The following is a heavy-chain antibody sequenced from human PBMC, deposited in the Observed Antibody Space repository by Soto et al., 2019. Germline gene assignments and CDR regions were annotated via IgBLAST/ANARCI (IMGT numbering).Heavy chain of an antibody. D-gene: IGHD6-6*01. Sequence: VSVKVSCKASGYTFTSYDINWVRQATGQGLEWMGWMNPNSGNTGYAQKFQGRVTMTRNTSISTAYMELSSLRSEDTAVYYCARECSSSPGAFDIWGQGTMVTVSS. V-gene: IGHV1-8*01. J-gene: IGHJ3*02. CDR2: MNPNSGNT. CDR3: ARECSSSPGAFDI. CDR1: GYTFTSYD.